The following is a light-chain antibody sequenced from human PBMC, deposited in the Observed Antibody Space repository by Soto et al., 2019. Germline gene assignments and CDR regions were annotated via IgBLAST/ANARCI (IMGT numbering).Light chain of an antibody. CDR1: QGIGDT. J-gene: IGKJ1*01. Sequence: EVVMRQSPATLSVSPGEGATLSCRASQGIGDTLAWYQHKPGQAPRLVIYGASSRATGIPDRFSGSGSGTDFTLTISRLEPEDFAVYYCQHQGTFGQGTKVDIK. V-gene: IGKV3-20*01. CDR3: QHQGT. CDR2: GAS.